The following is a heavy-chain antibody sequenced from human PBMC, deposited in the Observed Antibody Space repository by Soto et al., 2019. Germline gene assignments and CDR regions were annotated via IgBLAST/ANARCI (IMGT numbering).Heavy chain of an antibody. J-gene: IGHJ2*01. D-gene: IGHD1-1*01. CDR3: VRKIVGTTTSEAYWYFDV. CDR2: VSGGGDAT. CDR1: GFTFSSFA. V-gene: IGHV3-23*01. Sequence: EVQLLESGGGLVQPGGSLRLSCAASGFTFSSFAMNWLRQVPGKGLEWVSGVSGGGDATFYADSVKGRFTISSVQSKKTLYLQMNSLRAEDTAVYYCVRKIVGTTTSEAYWYFDVWGRGTLVTVSS.